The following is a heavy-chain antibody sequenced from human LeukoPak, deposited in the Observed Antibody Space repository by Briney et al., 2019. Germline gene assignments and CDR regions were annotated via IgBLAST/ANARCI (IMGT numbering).Heavy chain of an antibody. CDR3: ARGAGYFDWPAPFQH. J-gene: IGHJ1*01. CDR1: GYTFTSYG. Sequence: ASVKVSCKASGYTFTSYGISWVRQAPGQGLEWMGWISAYNGNTNYAQKLQGRVTMTTDTSTSTAYMELRSLRSDDTAGYYCARGAGYFDWPAPFQHWGQGTLVTVSS. V-gene: IGHV1-18*01. CDR2: ISAYNGNT. D-gene: IGHD3-9*01.